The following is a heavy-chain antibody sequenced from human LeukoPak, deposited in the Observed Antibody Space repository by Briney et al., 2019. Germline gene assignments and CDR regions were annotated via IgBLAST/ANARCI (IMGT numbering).Heavy chain of an antibody. Sequence: SQTLSLTCTVSGGSISSGGYYWSWIRQHPGKGLEWIGYIYYSGSTYYNPSLKSRVTISVDTSKNQFSLKLSPVTAADTAVYYCARARCITMVRGVIIPCGMDVWGQGTTVTVSS. CDR3: ARARCITMVRGVIIPCGMDV. J-gene: IGHJ6*02. D-gene: IGHD3-10*01. V-gene: IGHV4-31*03. CDR2: IYYSGST. CDR1: GGSISSGGYY.